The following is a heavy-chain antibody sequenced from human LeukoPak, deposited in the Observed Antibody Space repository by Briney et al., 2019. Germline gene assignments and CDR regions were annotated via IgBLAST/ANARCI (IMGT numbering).Heavy chain of an antibody. Sequence: ASVKVSCTASGGTFSSYAISWVRQAPGQGLEWMGGIIPIFGTANYAQKFQGRVTITADESTSTAYMELSSLRSEDTAVYYCARGEVVVVAATEVYYYGMDVWGKGTTVTVSS. CDR1: GGTFSSYA. CDR3: ARGEVVVVAATEVYYYGMDV. J-gene: IGHJ6*04. D-gene: IGHD2-15*01. CDR2: IIPIFGTA. V-gene: IGHV1-69*13.